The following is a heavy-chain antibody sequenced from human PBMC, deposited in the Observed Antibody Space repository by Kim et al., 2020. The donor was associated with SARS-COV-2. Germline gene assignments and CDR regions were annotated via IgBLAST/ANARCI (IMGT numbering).Heavy chain of an antibody. CDR3: VKKPLAINTFDY. J-gene: IGHJ4*02. Sequence: GGSLRLSCSASGFTFSNYAMHWVRQAPGKGLEYVSYISSNGGSTYYADSVKGRFIISRDNSKNTLYLQMSSLRTEDTAVYYCVKKPLAINTFDYWGQGTLVTVSS. CDR2: ISSNGGST. V-gene: IGHV3-64D*09. CDR1: GFTFSNYA.